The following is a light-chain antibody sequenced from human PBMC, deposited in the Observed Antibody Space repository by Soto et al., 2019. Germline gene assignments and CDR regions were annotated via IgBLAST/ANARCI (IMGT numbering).Light chain of an antibody. CDR3: QQYNNWPPWT. CDR1: QSISSN. J-gene: IGKJ3*01. Sequence: EIVMTQSPATLSVSPGERATLSCRASQSISSNLAWYQQKPGQAPRLRIYGASTRATGIPARFSGSGSGTEFTLTISSLQSEDFAVYYCQQYNNWPPWTFGPGTKVYIK. V-gene: IGKV3-15*01. CDR2: GAS.